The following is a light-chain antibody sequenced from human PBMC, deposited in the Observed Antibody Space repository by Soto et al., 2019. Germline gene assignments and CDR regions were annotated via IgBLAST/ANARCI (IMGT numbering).Light chain of an antibody. CDR1: KLGDKY. J-gene: IGLJ2*01. CDR3: PAWDSSTVV. CDR2: QDS. V-gene: IGLV3-1*01. Sequence: SYELTQPPSVSVAPGQTASITCTGDKLGDKYACWYQQKPGQSPVLVIYQDSKRPSGIPERFSGSHSGNTATLTISGTQAMDEADYYCPAWDSSTVVFGGGTKLTVL.